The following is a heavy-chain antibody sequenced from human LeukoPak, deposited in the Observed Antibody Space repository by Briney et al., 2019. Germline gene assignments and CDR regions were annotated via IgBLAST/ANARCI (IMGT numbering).Heavy chain of an antibody. Sequence: GGSLSLSCAAYGFTFNSYSMNWVRQAPRKGLEWVSSISSSSSYIYYADSVKGRFTISRDNAKNSLYLQMYSLRAEDTAVYYCARDDSGSTDAFDIWGQGTMVTVSS. D-gene: IGHD3-22*01. CDR1: GFTFNSYS. CDR2: ISSSSSYI. CDR3: ARDDSGSTDAFDI. V-gene: IGHV3-21*01. J-gene: IGHJ3*02.